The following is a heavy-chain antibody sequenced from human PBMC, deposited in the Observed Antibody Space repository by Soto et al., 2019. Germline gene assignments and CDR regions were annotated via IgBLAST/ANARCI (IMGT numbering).Heavy chain of an antibody. CDR1: SGPISGFY. J-gene: IGHJ4*02. CDR2: ISQSGST. D-gene: IGHD6-6*01. CDR3: ERAPKVSGSSQKRPDF. V-gene: IGHV4-34*01. Sequence: SESLCLTLCIYSGPISGFYLSWILQPPMKMLEWIGEISQSGSTNYNPQLKSRVSISVDTSKNKSSLNLASVTAADTAVYYCERAPKVSGSSQKRPDFWGQGAMVPVSS.